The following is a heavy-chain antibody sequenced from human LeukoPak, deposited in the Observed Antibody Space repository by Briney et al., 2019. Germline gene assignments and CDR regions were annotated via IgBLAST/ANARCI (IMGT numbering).Heavy chain of an antibody. V-gene: IGHV3-33*01. D-gene: IGHD6-19*01. CDR3: ARGDSSGAFDY. Sequence: GRSPRRSCAASGFTFSSYGMHWVRQAPGKGLEWVAVIWYDGSNKYYADSVKGRFTISRDNSKNTLYLQMNSLRAEDTAVYYCARGDSSGAFDYWGQGTLVTVSS. CDR2: IWYDGSNK. J-gene: IGHJ4*02. CDR1: GFTFSSYG.